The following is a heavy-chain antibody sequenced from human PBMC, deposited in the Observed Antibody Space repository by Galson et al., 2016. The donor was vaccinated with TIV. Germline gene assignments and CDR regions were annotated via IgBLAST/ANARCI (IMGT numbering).Heavy chain of an antibody. Sequence: SVKVSCKASGDTFSGYYIYWVRQAPGQGLEWMGWINPKSGSTKYAQRFQGRVTMTRDTSISAAYMELSSLRSEDTAVYYCARSTKAEWMAPESHAFDIWGQGTMVTVSS. CDR2: INPKSGST. V-gene: IGHV1-2*02. D-gene: IGHD3-3*01. CDR3: ARSTKAEWMAPESHAFDI. CDR1: GDTFSGYY. J-gene: IGHJ3*02.